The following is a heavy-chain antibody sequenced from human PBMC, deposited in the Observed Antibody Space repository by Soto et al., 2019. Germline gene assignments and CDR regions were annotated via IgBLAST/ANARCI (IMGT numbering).Heavy chain of an antibody. D-gene: IGHD3-3*01. Sequence: EVQLVESGGGLVQPGRSLRLSCAASGFTFDDYAMHWVRQAPGKGLEWVSGISWNSGSIGYVDSVKGRFTISRDNAKNSLYLQMNSLRAEDTALYYCAKDPLRFLEWGYYFDYWGQGTLVTVSS. CDR2: ISWNSGSI. J-gene: IGHJ4*02. CDR3: AKDPLRFLEWGYYFDY. CDR1: GFTFDDYA. V-gene: IGHV3-9*01.